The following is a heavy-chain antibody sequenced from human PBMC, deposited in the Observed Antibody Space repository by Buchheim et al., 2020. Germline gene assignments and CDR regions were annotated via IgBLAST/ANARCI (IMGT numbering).Heavy chain of an antibody. CDR3: AAYSGSSQSDYYYYGMDV. CDR2: INPNSGGP. CDR1: GYTFTGYY. D-gene: IGHD1-26*01. J-gene: IGHJ6*02. Sequence: QVQLVQSGAEVKKPGASVKVSCKASGYTFTGYYMHWVRQAPGQGLEWMGWINPNSGGPTYAQKFQGRVTMTRATSISTANMELSRLRSDDTAVYYCAAYSGSSQSDYYYYGMDVWGQGTT. V-gene: IGHV1-2*02.